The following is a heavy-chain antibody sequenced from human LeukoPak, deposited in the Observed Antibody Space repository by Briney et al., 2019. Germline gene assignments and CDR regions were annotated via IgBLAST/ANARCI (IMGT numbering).Heavy chain of an antibody. Sequence: ETLSLTCAVYGGSFSGYYWSWIRQPPGKGLEWVSAITGSGDSTYYADSVKGRFTISRDNSKNTLSLQMNSLRAEDTAVYYCAKENPVGGTNYFDYWGQGTLVTVPS. V-gene: IGHV3-23*01. CDR3: AKENPVGGTNYFDY. CDR2: ITGSGDST. CDR1: GGSFSGYY. D-gene: IGHD1-26*01. J-gene: IGHJ4*02.